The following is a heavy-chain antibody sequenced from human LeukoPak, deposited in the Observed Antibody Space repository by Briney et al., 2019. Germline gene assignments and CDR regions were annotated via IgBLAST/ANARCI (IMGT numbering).Heavy chain of an antibody. CDR3: ARAFRLPAYFYYGSGSYYNGGP. Sequence: ASVKVSCKASGYSFTNYKIHWLRQAPGQGLQWMGIIDPSGPSVTYAQIFQGRLIVTRDASTSTVYMQLSSLRSEDTAVYYCARAFRLPAYFYYGSGSYYNGGPWGQGTLVTVSS. CDR1: GYSFTNYK. D-gene: IGHD3-10*01. V-gene: IGHV1-46*01. CDR2: IDPSGPSV. J-gene: IGHJ5*02.